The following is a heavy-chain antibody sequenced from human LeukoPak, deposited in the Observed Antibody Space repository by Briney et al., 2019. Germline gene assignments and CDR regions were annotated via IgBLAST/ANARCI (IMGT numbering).Heavy chain of an antibody. J-gene: IGHJ4*02. CDR1: GFTFSSYA. Sequence: PGGSLRLSCAASGFTFSSYAMHWVRQAPGKGLEWVAVISYDGSNKYYADPVKGRFTISRDNSKNTLYLQMNSLRAEDTAVYYCATPFDYWGQGTLVTVSS. V-gene: IGHV3-30-3*01. CDR3: ATPFDY. CDR2: ISYDGSNK.